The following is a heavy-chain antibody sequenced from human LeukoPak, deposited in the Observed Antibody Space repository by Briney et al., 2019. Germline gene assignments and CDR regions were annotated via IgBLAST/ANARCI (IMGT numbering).Heavy chain of an antibody. D-gene: IGHD3-22*01. Sequence: SETLSLTCAVYGGSFSGYYWSWIRQHPGKGLEWIGYIYYSGSTYYNPSLKSRVTISVDTSKNQFSLKLSSVTAADTAVYYCAGYDSSGYYYAGYWGQGTLVTVSS. V-gene: IGHV4-31*11. J-gene: IGHJ4*02. CDR1: GGSFSGYY. CDR2: IYYSGST. CDR3: AGYDSSGYYYAGY.